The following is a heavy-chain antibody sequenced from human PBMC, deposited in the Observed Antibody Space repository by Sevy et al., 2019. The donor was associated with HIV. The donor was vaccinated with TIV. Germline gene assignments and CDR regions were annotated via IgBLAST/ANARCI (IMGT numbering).Heavy chain of an antibody. V-gene: IGHV1-69*05. Sequence: ASVKVSCKASGGTFSSYAISWVRQAPGQGLEWMGGIIPNIGTANYAQKFQGRVTITTDESTSTAYMELSSLRSEDTAVYYCARDAEHTTEVNWFDPWGQGTLVTVSS. CDR2: IIPNIGTA. D-gene: IGHD1-1*01. CDR1: GGTFSSYA. CDR3: ARDAEHTTEVNWFDP. J-gene: IGHJ5*02.